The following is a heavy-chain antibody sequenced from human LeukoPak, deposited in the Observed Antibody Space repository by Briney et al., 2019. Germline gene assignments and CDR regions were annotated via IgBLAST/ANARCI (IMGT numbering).Heavy chain of an antibody. CDR3: AKEASGYVGYYMDV. CDR1: GFTCSSYA. CDR2: ISGSGGST. J-gene: IGHJ6*03. D-gene: IGHD5-12*01. V-gene: IGHV3-23*01. Sequence: GGSLRLSCAASGFTCSSYAMSWVRQAPGKGLEWVSAISGSGGSTYYADSVKGRFTISRDNSKSTLYLQMNSLRAEDTAVYYCAKEASGYVGYYMDVWGKGTTVTVSS.